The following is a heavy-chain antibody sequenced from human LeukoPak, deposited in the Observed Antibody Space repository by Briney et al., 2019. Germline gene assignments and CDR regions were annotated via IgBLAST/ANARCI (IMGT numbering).Heavy chain of an antibody. V-gene: IGHV3-64*01. CDR2: ISTNGGST. Sequence: GGTLRLSCAVSGFTFSEYSMHWVRQAQGKGMEYVSAISTNGGSTYYANSVKGRLTISREDTKNKQDVQMGSLRPEDMSVYYCAIFFRYYGSVIYYCGQGTLVTVSS. CDR1: GFTFSEYS. J-gene: IGHJ4*02. D-gene: IGHD3-10*01. CDR3: AIFFRYYGSVIYY.